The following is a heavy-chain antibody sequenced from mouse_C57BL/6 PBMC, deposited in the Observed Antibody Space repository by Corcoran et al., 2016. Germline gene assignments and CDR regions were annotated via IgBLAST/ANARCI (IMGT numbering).Heavy chain of an antibody. CDR2: INTYSGVP. D-gene: IGHD1-3*01. Sequence: QIQLVQSGPELKKPGETVKISCKASGYTFTTYGMSWVKQAPGKGLKWMGWINTYSGVPTYADDFKGRFAFSLETSASTAYLQINNLKNEDTATYCCARTLRGYFDYWGQGTTLTVSS. CDR1: GYTFTTYG. V-gene: IGHV9-3*01. CDR3: ARTLRGYFDY. J-gene: IGHJ2*01.